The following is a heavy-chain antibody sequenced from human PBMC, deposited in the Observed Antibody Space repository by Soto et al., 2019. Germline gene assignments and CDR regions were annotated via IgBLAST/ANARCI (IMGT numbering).Heavy chain of an antibody. V-gene: IGHV3-33*01. CDR1: GFTFSSYG. D-gene: IGHD6-13*01. J-gene: IGHJ3*02. CDR3: ARRVDQQYAFDM. Sequence: QVQLVESGGGVVQPGRSLRLSCAASGFTFSSYGMHWVRQAPGKGLEWVAVIWSDGSDKYYADSVKGRFTISRDNSKNTLYLQMNRRRAEDTAVYYCARRVDQQYAFDMWGQGTVVTVSS. CDR2: IWSDGSDK.